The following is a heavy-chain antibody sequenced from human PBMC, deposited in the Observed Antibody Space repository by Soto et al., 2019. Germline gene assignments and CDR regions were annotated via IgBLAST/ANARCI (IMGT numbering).Heavy chain of an antibody. CDR1: GYTFTSYA. CDR3: ASSIRLAGDY. Sequence: QVQLVQSGAEVKKPGASVKVSCKASGYTFTSYAMHCVRQAPGQRLEWMGCINAGNGNTKYSQKCQGRVTITRDTSASTAYMEMSSLRSEDTAVYYCASSIRLAGDYWRQGTLVTVSS. J-gene: IGHJ4*02. V-gene: IGHV1-3*01. CDR2: INAGNGNT.